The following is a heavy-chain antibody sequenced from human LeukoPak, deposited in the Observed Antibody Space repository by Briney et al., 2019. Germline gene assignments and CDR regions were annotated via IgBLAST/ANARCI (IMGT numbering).Heavy chain of an antibody. V-gene: IGHV3-21*01. CDR1: GFTFRTYT. CDR3: AKDMVSFDY. Sequence: GGSLRLSCETSGFTFRTYTMNWVRQAPGKGLEWVSSMGGSGTSIYYADSVKGRFTISRDNSKNTLYLQMNSLRAEDTAVYYCAKDMVSFDYWGQGTLVTVSS. CDR2: MGGSGTSI. D-gene: IGHD3-10*01. J-gene: IGHJ4*02.